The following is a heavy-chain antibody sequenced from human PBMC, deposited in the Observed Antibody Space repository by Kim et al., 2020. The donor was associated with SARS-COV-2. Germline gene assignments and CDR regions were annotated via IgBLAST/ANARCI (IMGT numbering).Heavy chain of an antibody. J-gene: IGHJ4*02. CDR1: GFTFSSYS. CDR3: ARDQYYDSSGRNDY. Sequence: GGSLRLSCAASGFTFSSYSMNWVRQAPGKGLEWVSSISSSSYIYYADSVKGRFTISRDNAKNSLYLQMNSLRAEDTAVYYCARDQYYDSSGRNDYWGQGTLVTVSS. V-gene: IGHV3-21*01. CDR2: ISSSSYI. D-gene: IGHD3-22*01.